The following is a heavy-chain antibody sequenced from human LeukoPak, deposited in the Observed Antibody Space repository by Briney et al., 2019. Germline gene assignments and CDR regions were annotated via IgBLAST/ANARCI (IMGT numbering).Heavy chain of an antibody. D-gene: IGHD5-12*01. V-gene: IGHV3-48*01. CDR3: AKDPTPYGYEDLFDY. CDR2: ISSSSSTI. J-gene: IGHJ4*02. Sequence: GGSLRLSCAASGFTFSSYSMNWVRQAPGKGLEWVSYISSSSSTIYYADSVKGRFTISRDNAKNSLFLQMNSLRAEDTAVYYCAKDPTPYGYEDLFDYWGQGTLVTVSS. CDR1: GFTFSSYS.